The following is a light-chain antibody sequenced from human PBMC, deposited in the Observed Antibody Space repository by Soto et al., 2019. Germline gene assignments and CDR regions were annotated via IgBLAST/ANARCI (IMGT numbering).Light chain of an antibody. CDR3: QSWGTGIHYV. CDR1: SSNIGAGYD. CDR2: GNS. Sequence: QSVLTQPTSVSGAPGQRVTISCTGSSSNIGAGYDVHWYQQLPGTAPKLLIYGNSNRPSGVPDRFSGSKSGTSASLAITGLQAEDEADYYCQSWGTGIHYVFVTGTKVTVL. J-gene: IGLJ1*01. V-gene: IGLV1-40*01.